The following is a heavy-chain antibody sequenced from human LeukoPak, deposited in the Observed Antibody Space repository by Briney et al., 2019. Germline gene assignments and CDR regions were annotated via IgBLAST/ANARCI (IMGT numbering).Heavy chain of an antibody. CDR2: ITGGHYAT. CDR3: TKDPNGDYIGAFDP. J-gene: IGHJ5*02. Sequence: PGGSLRLSCAASGFSSSSFAMTWVRQAPGKGLEWVSSITGGHYATYNTDSVKGRFTISRDNAKNTLYLQMNSLRADDTAIYYCTKDPNGDYIGAFDPWGQGTLVTVSS. D-gene: IGHD4-17*01. CDR1: GFSSSSFA. V-gene: IGHV3-23*01.